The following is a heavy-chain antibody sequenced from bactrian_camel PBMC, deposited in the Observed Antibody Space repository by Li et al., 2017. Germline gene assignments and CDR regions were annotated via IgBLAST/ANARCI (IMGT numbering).Heavy chain of an antibody. V-gene: IGHV3S53*01. CDR3: GADWRDCATLDGTRNSWDY. J-gene: IGHJ4*01. D-gene: IGHD1*01. CDR1: GYRMYASDYC. CDR2: IDSDGAT. Sequence: VQLVESGGGSVQPGGSLRLSCVASGYRMYASDYCMGWFRATPDKGSEGVAIIDSDGATDYADSVKGRFTVSRDNAKKALYLQMNSLELEDTAIYYCGADWRDCATLDGTRNSWDYRSQGTQVTVST.